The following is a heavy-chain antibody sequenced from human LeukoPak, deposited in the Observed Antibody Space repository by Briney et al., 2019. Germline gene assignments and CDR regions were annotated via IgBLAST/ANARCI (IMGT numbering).Heavy chain of an antibody. J-gene: IGHJ6*02. CDR3: ARGPDIVLMVYAIHYYGMDV. CDR2: ISSSSSYI. V-gene: IGHV3-21*01. Sequence: GGSLRLSCAASGFTFSSYSMNWVRQAPGKGLEWVSSISSSSSYIYYADSVKGRFTISRDNAKNSLYLQMNSLRAEGTAVYYCARGPDIVLMVYAIHYYGMDVWGQGTTVTVSS. CDR1: GFTFSSYS. D-gene: IGHD2-8*01.